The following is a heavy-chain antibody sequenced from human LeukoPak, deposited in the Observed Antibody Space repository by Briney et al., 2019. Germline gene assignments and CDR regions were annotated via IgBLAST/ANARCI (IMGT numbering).Heavy chain of an antibody. V-gene: IGHV3-74*01. CDR2: INPDESDK. D-gene: IGHD1-26*01. J-gene: IGHJ4*02. Sequence: PGGSLRLSCAASRFTFSVHWMHWVRQAPGKGLEWVSRINPDESDKAYADSVKGRFTISRDNAKNTLYLQMNSLRAEDTAVYYCATESGTYSGTCFDYWGQGTLVTVSS. CDR1: RFTFSVHW. CDR3: ATESGTYSGTCFDY.